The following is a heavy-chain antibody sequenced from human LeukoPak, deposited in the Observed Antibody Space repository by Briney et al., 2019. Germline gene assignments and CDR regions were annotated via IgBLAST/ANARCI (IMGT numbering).Heavy chain of an antibody. Sequence: PGWSLSLSCAPSGFTFRSYSMNWVRQAPRTGLEWVSYICSSSSSTIYYADSVKGRFTIPRDNAKSSLNLQMNSLRAEDTALYYFARDFPYCGGECQAVDYWGQGTLVTVSS. J-gene: IGHJ4*02. CDR1: GFTFRSYS. V-gene: IGHV3-48*01. CDR3: ARDFPYCGGECQAVDY. D-gene: IGHD2-21*01. CDR2: ICSSSSSTI.